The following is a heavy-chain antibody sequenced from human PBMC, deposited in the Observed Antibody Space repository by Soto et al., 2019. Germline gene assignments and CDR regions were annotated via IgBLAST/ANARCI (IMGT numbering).Heavy chain of an antibody. CDR1: GGTFSSYA. J-gene: IGHJ5*02. CDR3: ARGSEGYNWKMNWFDP. Sequence: QVQLVQSGAEVKKPGSSVKVSCKASGGTFSSYAISWVRQAPGQGREWMGGIIPIFGTANYAQKFQGRVTITADESTSTAYMELSSLRSEDTAVYYCARGSEGYNWKMNWFDPWGQGTLVTVSS. D-gene: IGHD1-20*01. V-gene: IGHV1-69*12. CDR2: IIPIFGTA.